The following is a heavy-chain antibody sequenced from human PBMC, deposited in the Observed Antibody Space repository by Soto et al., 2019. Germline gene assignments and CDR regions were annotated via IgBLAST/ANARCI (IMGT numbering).Heavy chain of an antibody. Sequence: GGSLRLSCSASGFTFSGYVMHWVRQAPGKGLEYVSAISNNGGSTYYADSVKGRFSISRDNSKNTLYLQMSSLRAEDTAVYYCARGPRGGYYDLTGAFDIWGQGTMVTVSS. J-gene: IGHJ3*02. D-gene: IGHD3-22*01. CDR1: GFTFSGYV. V-gene: IGHV3-64D*06. CDR2: ISNNGGST. CDR3: ARGPRGGYYDLTGAFDI.